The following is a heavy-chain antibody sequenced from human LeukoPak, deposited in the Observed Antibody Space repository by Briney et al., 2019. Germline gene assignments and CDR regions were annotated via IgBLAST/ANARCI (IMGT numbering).Heavy chain of an antibody. J-gene: IGHJ4*02. CDR3: TREYLYYFDY. Sequence: GGSLRLSCVASGFTFSSYWMSWVRQAPGKGLEWVANIKQDGSENFYVDSVKGRFTISRDNAKNSLYLQMNSLRAEDTAVYYCTREYLYYFDYWGQGTLVTVSS. V-gene: IGHV3-7*01. CDR2: IKQDGSEN. CDR1: GFTFSSYW. D-gene: IGHD2-2*01.